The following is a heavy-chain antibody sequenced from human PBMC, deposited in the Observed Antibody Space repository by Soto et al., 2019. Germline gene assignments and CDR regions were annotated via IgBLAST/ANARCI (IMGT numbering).Heavy chain of an antibody. V-gene: IGHV4-39*01. J-gene: IGHJ4*02. D-gene: IGHD3-22*01. Sequence: SETLSLTCTVSGVSISSSNYYWGWIRQPPGGGPEWIGSMDYNGNSYQNPSLKSRVTLSVDTSKSQFSLKLRSVTAADTAVYFCVRSAFGYYDTSGYPLTDSWGQGTLVTVS. CDR3: VRSAFGYYDTSGYPLTDS. CDR1: GVSISSSNYY. CDR2: MDYNGNS.